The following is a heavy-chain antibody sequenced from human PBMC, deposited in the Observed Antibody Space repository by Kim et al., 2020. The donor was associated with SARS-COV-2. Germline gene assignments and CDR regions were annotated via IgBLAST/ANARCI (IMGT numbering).Heavy chain of an antibody. CDR1: GGSISSYY. D-gene: IGHD5-18*01. Sequence: SETLSLTCTVSGGSISSYYWSWIRQPPGKGLEWIGYIYYSGSTNYNPSLKSRVTISVDTSKNQFSLKLSSVTAADTAVYYCARAQPGYSYGEYYFDYWGQGTLVTVSS. CDR2: IYYSGST. CDR3: ARAQPGYSYGEYYFDY. J-gene: IGHJ4*02. V-gene: IGHV4-59*01.